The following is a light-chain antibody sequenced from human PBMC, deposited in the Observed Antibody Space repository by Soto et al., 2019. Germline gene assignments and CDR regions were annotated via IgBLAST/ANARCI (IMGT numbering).Light chain of an antibody. V-gene: IGKV3-20*01. Sequence: EIVLTQSPGTLSLSPGERATPSCRASQSVSSSYLAWYQQKPGQAPRLLIYGASSRATGIPDRFSGSGSGTDFTLTISRLEPEDFALYYCQQYISTPGTFGQGTKVEIK. CDR1: QSVSSSY. J-gene: IGKJ1*01. CDR2: GAS. CDR3: QQYISTPGT.